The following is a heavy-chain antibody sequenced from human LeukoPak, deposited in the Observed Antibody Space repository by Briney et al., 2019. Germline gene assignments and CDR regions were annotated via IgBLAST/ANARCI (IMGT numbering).Heavy chain of an antibody. V-gene: IGHV1-69*13. CDR3: ARGAGGYCSGGSCYGPFDY. Sequence: SVKVSCKASGGAFSSYAISWVRQAPGQGLEWMGGIIPIFGTANYAQKFQGRVTITADESTSTAYMELSSLRSEDTAVYYCARGAGGYCSGGSCYGPFDYWGQGTLVTVSS. D-gene: IGHD2-15*01. CDR1: GGAFSSYA. CDR2: IIPIFGTA. J-gene: IGHJ4*02.